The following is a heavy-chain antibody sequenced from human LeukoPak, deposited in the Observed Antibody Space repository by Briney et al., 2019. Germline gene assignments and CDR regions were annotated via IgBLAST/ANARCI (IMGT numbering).Heavy chain of an antibody. CDR3: SDGFDI. Sequence: GRSLRLSCADSGFTFDDFAMQWVRQAPGKGLEWVSGINFSSSSIGYADSVKGRFTISRDNAKNSLYLQMNSLRAEDTALYYCSDGFDIWGQGTMVTVSS. J-gene: IGHJ3*02. V-gene: IGHV3-9*01. CDR1: GFTFDDFA. CDR2: INFSSSSI.